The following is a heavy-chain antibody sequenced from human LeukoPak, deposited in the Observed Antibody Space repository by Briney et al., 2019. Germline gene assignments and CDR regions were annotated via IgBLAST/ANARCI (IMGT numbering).Heavy chain of an antibody. D-gene: IGHD2-15*01. CDR2: IIPIFGTA. J-gene: IGHJ6*03. V-gene: IGHV1-69*05. CDR1: GGTFSSYA. CDR3: ATRYCSGGSCYSLNYYYYMDV. Sequence: ASVNVSCKASGGTFSSYAIIWVRQAPGQRLEGMGGIIPIFGTANYAQKVQGRVTITTDESTSTAYMELSSLRSKDTAVYYCATRYCSGGSCYSLNYYYYMDVWGKGTTVTVSS.